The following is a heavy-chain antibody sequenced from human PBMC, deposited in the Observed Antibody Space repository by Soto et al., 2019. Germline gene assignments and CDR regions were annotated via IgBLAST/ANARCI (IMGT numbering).Heavy chain of an antibody. V-gene: IGHV2-5*02. CDR3: APRRNVGGVWYTFDY. CDR2: AYWDDDK. CDR1: GFSLSTYGMA. J-gene: IGHJ4*02. Sequence: QITLKESGPTLVKPTQTLTLTCTFSGFSLSTYGMAVGWIRQSPGKALEWLALAYWDDDKHYSPSLQSRLTNTNYSSTIQLVLTMTNMYPVDTATYCCAPRRNVGGVWYTFDYWCQGTLVTVSS. D-gene: IGHD2-8*02.